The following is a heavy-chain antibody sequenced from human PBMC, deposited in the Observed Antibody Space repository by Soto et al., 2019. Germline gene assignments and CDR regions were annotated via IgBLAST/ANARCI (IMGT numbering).Heavy chain of an antibody. Sequence: PSETLSLTCTVSGGSVSSGSYYWIWIRHPPGKGLEWIGYIYYSGSTNYNPSLKSRVTISVDTSKNQFSLKLSSVTAADTAVYYCAKTGWNYYYYGMDVWGQGTTVTVSS. CDR3: AKTGWNYYYYGMDV. V-gene: IGHV4-61*01. D-gene: IGHD6-19*01. CDR1: GGSVSSGSYY. CDR2: IYYSGST. J-gene: IGHJ6*02.